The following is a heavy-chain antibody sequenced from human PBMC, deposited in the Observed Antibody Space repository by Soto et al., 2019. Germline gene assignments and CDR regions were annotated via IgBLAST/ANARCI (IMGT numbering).Heavy chain of an antibody. Sequence: GGSLRLSCAASGFTFSSYSMNWVRQAPGKGLEWVSSISSSSSYIYYADSVKGRFTISRDNAKNSLYLQMNSLRAEDTALFYFACAIYGDSERYYYYYMDVWGKGTTVTVSS. D-gene: IGHD4-17*01. CDR1: GFTFSSYS. V-gene: IGHV3-21*01. J-gene: IGHJ6*03. CDR2: ISSSSSYI. CDR3: ACAIYGDSERYYYYYMDV.